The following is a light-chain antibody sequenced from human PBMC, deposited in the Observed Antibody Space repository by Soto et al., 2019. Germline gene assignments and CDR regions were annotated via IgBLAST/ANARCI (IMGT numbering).Light chain of an antibody. CDR1: SSNIGAGYD. V-gene: IGLV1-40*01. CDR3: QSYDSSLSGVL. CDR2: GNS. J-gene: IGLJ2*01. Sequence: QSVLTQPPSVSGAPGQRVTISWTGSSSNIGAGYDVHWYQELPGTAPKILIYGNSNRPSGVPDRFSGSKSGTSASLAITGLQAEYEADYYCQSYDSSLSGVLFGGGTKLTVL.